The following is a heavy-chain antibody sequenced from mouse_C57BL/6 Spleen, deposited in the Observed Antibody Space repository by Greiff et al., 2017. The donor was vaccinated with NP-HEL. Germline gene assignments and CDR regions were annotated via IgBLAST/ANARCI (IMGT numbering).Heavy chain of an antibody. D-gene: IGHD1-1*01. CDR3: ARDLNYYGSSTPFAY. V-gene: IGHV5-4*01. CDR2: ISDGGSYT. J-gene: IGHJ3*01. CDR1: GFTFSSYA. Sequence: EVQGVESGGGLVKPGGSLKLSCAASGFTFSSYAMSWVRQTPEKRLEWVATISDGGSYTYYPDNVKGRFTISRDNAKNNLYLQMSHLKSEDTAMYYCARDLNYYGSSTPFAYWGQGTLVTVSA.